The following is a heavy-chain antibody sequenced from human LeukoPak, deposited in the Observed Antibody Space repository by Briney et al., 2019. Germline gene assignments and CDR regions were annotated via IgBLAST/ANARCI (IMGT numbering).Heavy chain of an antibody. J-gene: IGHJ6*02. Sequence: GRSLRLSCAASGFTFSSYAMHWVRQAPGKGLEWVAVISYDGSNKYYADSVKGRFTISRDNSKNTLYLQMNSLRAEDTAVYYCARGEVVTMVRGVIPQYRYYYGMDVWGQGTTVTVSS. CDR1: GFTFSSYA. V-gene: IGHV3-30-3*01. D-gene: IGHD3-10*01. CDR2: ISYDGSNK. CDR3: ARGEVVTMVRGVIPQYRYYYGMDV.